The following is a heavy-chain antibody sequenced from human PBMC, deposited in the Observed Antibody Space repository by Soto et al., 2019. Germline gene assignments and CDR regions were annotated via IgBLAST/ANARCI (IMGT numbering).Heavy chain of an antibody. CDR2: IYSGGNT. V-gene: IGHV3-66*01. Sequence: EVQLVESGGGLVQPGGSLRLSCAASGFIVTSNYISWVRQAPGKGLEWVSVIYSGGNTYYADSVKGRFTISRANSKNTLYLQMNSLRAEDTAVYDCARGGTGSYYYYMDVWGKGTTVTVSS. J-gene: IGHJ6*03. CDR1: GFIVTSNY. D-gene: IGHD3-9*01. CDR3: ARGGTGSYYYYMDV.